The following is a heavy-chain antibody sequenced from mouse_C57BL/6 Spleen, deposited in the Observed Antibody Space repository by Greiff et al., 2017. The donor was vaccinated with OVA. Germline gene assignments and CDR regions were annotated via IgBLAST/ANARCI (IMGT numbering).Heavy chain of an antibody. CDR3: AREGIRPYFDV. D-gene: IGHD2-12*01. J-gene: IGHJ1*03. CDR2: INPNNGGT. CDR1: GYTFTDYY. Sequence: VQLQQSGPELVKPGASVKISCTASGYTFTDYYMNWVKQSHGKSLEWIGDINPNNGGTSYNQKFTGKATLTVDKSSSTAYMELRSLTSEDAAVDYCAREGIRPYFDVWGTGTTVTVSS. V-gene: IGHV1-26*01.